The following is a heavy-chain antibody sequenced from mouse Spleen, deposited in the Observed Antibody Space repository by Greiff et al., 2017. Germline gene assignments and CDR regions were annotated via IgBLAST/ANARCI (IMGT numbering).Heavy chain of an antibody. J-gene: IGHJ1*01. CDR3: ARGGRGYWYFDV. CDR1: GFTFSDYY. CDR2: INYDGSST. Sequence: EVRLVESEGGLVQPGSSMKLSCTASGFTFSDYYMAWVRQVPEKGLEWVANINYDGSSTYYLDSLKSRFIISRDNAKNILYLQMSSLKSEDTATYYCARGGRGYWYFDVWGAGTTVTVSS. V-gene: IGHV5-16*01.